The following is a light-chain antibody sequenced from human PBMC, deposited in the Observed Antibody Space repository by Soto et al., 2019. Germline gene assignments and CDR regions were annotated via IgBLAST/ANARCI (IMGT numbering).Light chain of an antibody. V-gene: IGLV2-11*01. CDR3: CSYEGTYTSFV. J-gene: IGLJ1*01. CDR1: SSDVGGYNY. Sequence: QSVLAQPRSVSGSPGQSVTISCTGSSSDVGGYNYVSWYQQQPGKAPKLLIYDVTIRTSGVSARFSGSKSGNTDSLTISGLQAEDDADYFCCSYEGTYTSFVFGTGTKVTLL. CDR2: DVT.